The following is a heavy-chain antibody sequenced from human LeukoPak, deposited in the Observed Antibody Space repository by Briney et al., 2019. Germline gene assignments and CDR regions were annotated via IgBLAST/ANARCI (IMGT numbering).Heavy chain of an antibody. CDR3: ARTYSSSWYATFDY. CDR1: GFTFSSYW. D-gene: IGHD6-13*01. V-gene: IGHV3-7*03. CDR2: IKQDGSEK. Sequence: GGSLRLSCAASGFTFSSYWMSWVRQAPGKGLEWVANIKQDGSEKYYVDSVKGRFTISRDSAKNSLYLQMNSLRDEDTVVYYCARTYSSSWYATFDYWGQGTLVTVSS. J-gene: IGHJ4*02.